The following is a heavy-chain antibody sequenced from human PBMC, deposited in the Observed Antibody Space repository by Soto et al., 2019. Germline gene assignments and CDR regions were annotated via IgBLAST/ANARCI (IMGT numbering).Heavy chain of an antibody. CDR3: ARGGLIAAAGYYFDY. D-gene: IGHD6-13*01. Sequence: SVKVSSKASGGTFSSYAISWVRQAPGQGLEWMGGIIPIFGTANYAQKFQGRVTITADESTSTAYMELSSLRSEDTAVYYCARGGLIAAAGYYFDYWGQGTLVTVS. CDR1: GGTFSSYA. V-gene: IGHV1-69*13. J-gene: IGHJ4*02. CDR2: IIPIFGTA.